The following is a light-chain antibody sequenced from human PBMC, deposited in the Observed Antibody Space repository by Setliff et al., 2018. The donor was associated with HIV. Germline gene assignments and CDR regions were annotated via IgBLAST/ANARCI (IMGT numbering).Light chain of an antibody. V-gene: IGLV2-14*01. CDR1: NRDVGGYTF. J-gene: IGLJ1*01. CDR2: EVS. CDR3: SSYTRSSTYV. Sequence: QSALTPPASVSGSPGQSITISCTGTNRDVGGYTFVSWYQQHPGKAPKLIIYEVSNRPSGVSNRFSGSKSGNTASLTISGLQAEDEADYYCSSYTRSSTYVFGSGTKGTVL.